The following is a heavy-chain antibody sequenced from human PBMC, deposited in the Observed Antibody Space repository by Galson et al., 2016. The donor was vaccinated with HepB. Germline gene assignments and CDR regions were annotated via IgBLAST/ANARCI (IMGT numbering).Heavy chain of an antibody. D-gene: IGHD6-19*01. V-gene: IGHV3-23*01. Sequence: SCAASGFTFSSCAMSWVRQAPGKGLEWVSHTTDSGHGTYYADPVKGRYTKTQKKTKNTLYLQMNSLRVEDTAVYYCAKSPASGWATDFFDFWGLGTLVTVSS. CDR2: TTDSGHGT. J-gene: IGHJ4*02. CDR3: AKSPASGWATDFFDF. CDR1: GFTFSSCA.